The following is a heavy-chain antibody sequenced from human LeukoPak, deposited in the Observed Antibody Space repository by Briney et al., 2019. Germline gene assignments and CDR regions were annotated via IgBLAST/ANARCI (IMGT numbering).Heavy chain of an antibody. V-gene: IGHV4-39*01. Sequence: RPSETLSLTCTVSGGSISSSSYYWGWIRQPPGKGLEWIGTIYYSGSTYYNPSLKSRVTISVDTSKNQFSLKLSSVTAADTAVYYCARQSRGDLQQDYWGQGTLVTVSS. CDR2: IYYSGST. D-gene: IGHD6-13*01. CDR3: ARQSRGDLQQDY. J-gene: IGHJ4*02. CDR1: GGSISSSSYY.